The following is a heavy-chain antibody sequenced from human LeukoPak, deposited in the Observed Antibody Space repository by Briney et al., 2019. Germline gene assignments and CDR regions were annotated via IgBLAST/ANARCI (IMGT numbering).Heavy chain of an antibody. CDR3: AKATGYYGDYNNYFDY. V-gene: IGHV3-23*01. J-gene: IGHJ4*02. CDR2: ISDSGGST. D-gene: IGHD4-17*01. Sequence: GSLRLSCAASGFTFSSYAMSWVRQAPGKGLEWVSTISDSGGSTYYADSVKGRFTISRDNSKNTLYLQISSLRADDTAVYYCAKATGYYGDYNNYFDYWGQGTLVTVSS. CDR1: GFTFSSYA.